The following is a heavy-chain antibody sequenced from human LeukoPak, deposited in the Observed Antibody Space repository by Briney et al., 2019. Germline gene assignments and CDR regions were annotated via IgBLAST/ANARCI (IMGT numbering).Heavy chain of an antibody. D-gene: IGHD3-10*01. J-gene: IGHJ4*02. V-gene: IGHV3-30-3*01. CDR1: GFTFSSYA. CDR2: ISYDGSNK. Sequence: GGSLRLSCAASGFTFSSYAMHWVRQAPGKGLEWVAVISYDGSNKYYADSVKGRFTISRDNSKNTLYLQMNSLRAEDTAVYYCTRDRTFGLLWFGEYLTYPERYFDYWGQGTLVTVSS. CDR3: TRDRTFGLLWFGEYLTYPERYFDY.